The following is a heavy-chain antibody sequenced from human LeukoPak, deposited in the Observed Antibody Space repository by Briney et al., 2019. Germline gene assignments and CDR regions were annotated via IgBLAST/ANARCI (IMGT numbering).Heavy chain of an antibody. Sequence: SETLSLTCTVSGYSISSGGYSWSWIRQPPGKGLEWIGYIYYSGSTYYNPSLKSRVTISVDTSKNQFSLKLSSVTAADTAVYYCARASVTHNTGWFDPWGQGTLVTVSS. CDR2: IYYSGST. D-gene: IGHD4-17*01. CDR1: GYSISSGGYS. CDR3: ARASVTHNTGWFDP. V-gene: IGHV4-30-4*07. J-gene: IGHJ5*02.